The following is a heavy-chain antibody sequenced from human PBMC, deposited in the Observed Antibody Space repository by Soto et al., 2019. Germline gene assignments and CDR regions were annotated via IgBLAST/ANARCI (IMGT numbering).Heavy chain of an antibody. CDR1: GYTFTSYG. CDR3: ARDLRYSGGWYDYYYYYGMDV. J-gene: IGHJ6*02. Sequence: QVQLVQSGAEVKKPGASVKVSCKASGYTFTSYGISWVRQAPGQGLEWMGWISAYNGNTNYAQKLQGRVTMTTDTSTSTANMELRRLRSDDTPVYYCARDLRYSGGWYDYYYYYGMDVWGQGTTVTVSS. V-gene: IGHV1-18*04. D-gene: IGHD6-19*01. CDR2: ISAYNGNT.